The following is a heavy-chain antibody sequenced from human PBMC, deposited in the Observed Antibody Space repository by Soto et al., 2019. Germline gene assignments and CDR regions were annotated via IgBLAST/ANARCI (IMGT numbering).Heavy chain of an antibody. J-gene: IGHJ1*01. Sequence: QLQLQESGPGLVKPSETLSLTCTVSGGSISSSSYYWGWIRQPPGKGLEWIGSIYYSGSTYYNPSLKCQVTISVDTSKNKFSLKLSYVTAEDTAVYYCAVLPSSGWDHEYFQHWGQGTLVTVSS. CDR3: AVLPSSGWDHEYFQH. CDR2: IYYSGST. V-gene: IGHV4-39*01. D-gene: IGHD6-19*01. CDR1: GGSISSSSYY.